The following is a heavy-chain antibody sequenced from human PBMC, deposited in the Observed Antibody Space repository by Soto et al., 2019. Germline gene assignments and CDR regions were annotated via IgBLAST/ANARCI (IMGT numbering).Heavy chain of an antibody. Sequence: QGQLVESGGALVQPGGSLRLSCAASGFSFSDYYMNWVRQAPGKGLEWVAYSSSTAAVIYYADSVQGRFTISRDNPKNILYLQMDSLRPEDTAVYYCARIGEFYGTGTYGNSDVFDIWGQGTLVTVSS. CDR3: ARIGEFYGTGTYGNSDVFDI. CDR2: SSSTAAVI. J-gene: IGHJ3*02. V-gene: IGHV3-11*01. D-gene: IGHD3-10*01. CDR1: GFSFSDYY.